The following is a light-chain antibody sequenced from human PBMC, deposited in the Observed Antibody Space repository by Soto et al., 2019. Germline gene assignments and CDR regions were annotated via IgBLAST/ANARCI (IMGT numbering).Light chain of an antibody. V-gene: IGLV2-11*01. Sequence: QSVLTQPRSVSGSPGQSLTISCTGSSSDVGGYNYVSWYQQHPGKAPKLMIYDVSKRPSGVPDRFSGSKSGNTASLTISGLQAEDDADYYCCSYAGSYTWVFGGGTKLTVL. CDR3: CSYAGSYTWV. J-gene: IGLJ3*02. CDR2: DVS. CDR1: SSDVGGYNY.